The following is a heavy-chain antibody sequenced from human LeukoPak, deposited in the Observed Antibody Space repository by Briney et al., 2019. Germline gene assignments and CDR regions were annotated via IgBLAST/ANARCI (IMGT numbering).Heavy chain of an antibody. CDR1: GGSISSGSYY. Sequence: SETLSLTCTVSGGSISSGSYYWSWIRQPAGKGLEWIGRIYTSGSTNYNPSLKSRVTISVDTSKNQFSLELSSVTAADTAVYYCARPYDILTGYRDAFDIWGQGTMVTVSS. CDR2: IYTSGST. D-gene: IGHD3-9*01. V-gene: IGHV4-61*02. CDR3: ARPYDILTGYRDAFDI. J-gene: IGHJ3*02.